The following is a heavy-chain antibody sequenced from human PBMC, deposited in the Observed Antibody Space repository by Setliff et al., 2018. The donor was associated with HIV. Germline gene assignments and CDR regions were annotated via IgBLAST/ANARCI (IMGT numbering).Heavy chain of an antibody. CDR1: GGSSSSSSFY. J-gene: IGHJ4*02. CDR2: IYYSGSS. CDR3: ARHEGIRGVSDYFDY. V-gene: IGHV4-39*01. D-gene: IGHD3-10*01. Sequence: PSETLSLTCTVSGGSSSSSSFYWGWIRQPPGKGLEWIGSIYYSGSSYYNPSLKSRVTIFVDTSKNQFSLKLSSVTAADTSVYYCARHEGIRGVSDYFDYWGQGTLVTVS.